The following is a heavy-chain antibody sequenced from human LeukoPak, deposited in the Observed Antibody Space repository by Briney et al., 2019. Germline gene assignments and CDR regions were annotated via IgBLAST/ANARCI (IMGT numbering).Heavy chain of an antibody. D-gene: IGHD1-14*01. Sequence: GASVTVTRNVTGYTFTSQNVHWVRQAPGQGQERVGIVNPNSGRTVYAQKFRARVTMTSETSTKTVYMKLRILRFADTATYGRPREPRRNQVLDRGTKFVDPWGQGTLVTVSS. V-gene: IGHV1-46*01. CDR3: PREPRRNQVLDRGTKFVDP. CDR2: VNPNSGRT. J-gene: IGHJ5*02. CDR1: GYTFTSQN.